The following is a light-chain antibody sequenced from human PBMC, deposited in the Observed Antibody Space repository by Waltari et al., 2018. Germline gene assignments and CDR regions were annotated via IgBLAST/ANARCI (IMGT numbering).Light chain of an antibody. CDR2: EVT. V-gene: IGLV2-8*01. CDR3: SSYAGSSTVV. Sequence: QSALTQPPSASGSPGQSVTISCTGTSSDVGGYNYVSWYQHHPGKAPKLRMREVTTRASGVPARFSGSKAGNTASLTVSGLQSEDEADYDCSSYAGSSTVVFGGGTKLTGL. CDR1: SSDVGGYNY. J-gene: IGLJ2*01.